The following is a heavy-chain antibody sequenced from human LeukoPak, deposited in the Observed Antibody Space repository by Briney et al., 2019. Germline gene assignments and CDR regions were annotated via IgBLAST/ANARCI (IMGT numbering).Heavy chain of an antibody. CDR1: GFTFSSYA. CDR2: ISYDGSNK. Sequence: PGRSLRLSCAASGFTFSSYAMHWVRQAPGKGLEWVAVISYDGSNKYYADSVKGRFTISRDNSKNTLYLQMNSLRAEDTAVYYCARGRDKYYYFDYWGQGTLVTVSS. CDR3: ARGRDKYYYFDY. J-gene: IGHJ4*02. D-gene: IGHD5-24*01. V-gene: IGHV3-30*04.